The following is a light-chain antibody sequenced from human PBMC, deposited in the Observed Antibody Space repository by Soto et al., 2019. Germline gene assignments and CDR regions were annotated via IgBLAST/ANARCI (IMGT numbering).Light chain of an antibody. V-gene: IGKV1-12*01. CDR2: ATS. Sequence: IQMTQSPSSGSASVGDGVILTGRASQRISSWLAWYHQRAGKAPNLLIYATSSLESGVPSRFSGSGSGRDFTLTISSLQPEDFGTYFCQQGNSVPCTFGEGTKVDIK. CDR3: QQGNSVPCT. CDR1: QRISSW. J-gene: IGKJ1*01.